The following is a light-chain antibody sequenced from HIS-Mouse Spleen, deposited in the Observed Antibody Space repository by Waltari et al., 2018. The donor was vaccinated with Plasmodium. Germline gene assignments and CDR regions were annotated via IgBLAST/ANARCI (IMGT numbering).Light chain of an antibody. CDR1: QGIRND. CDR2: AAS. V-gene: IGKV1-6*01. J-gene: IGKJ2*01. CDR3: LQDYNYPYT. Sequence: AIQMTQSPSSLSDSVGDSITIPCRASQGIRNDLGWYQQKPGKAPKLLISAASSLQSGVPSRFSGSGSGTDFTLTISSLQPEDFATYYCLQDYNYPYTFGQGTKLEIK.